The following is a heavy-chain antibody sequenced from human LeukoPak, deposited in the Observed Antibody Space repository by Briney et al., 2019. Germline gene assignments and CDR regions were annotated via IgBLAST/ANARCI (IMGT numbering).Heavy chain of an antibody. CDR3: ARVTVTTFPRDYYYYYDMDV. CDR1: GGTFSSYA. CDR2: IIPILGIA. J-gene: IGHJ6*02. Sequence: SVKVSCKASGGTFSSYAISWVRQAPGQGLEWMGRIIPILGIANYAQKFQGRVTITADKSTSTAYMELSSLRSEDTAVYYCARVTVTTFPRDYYYYYDMDVWGQGTTVTVSS. V-gene: IGHV1-69*04. D-gene: IGHD4-11*01.